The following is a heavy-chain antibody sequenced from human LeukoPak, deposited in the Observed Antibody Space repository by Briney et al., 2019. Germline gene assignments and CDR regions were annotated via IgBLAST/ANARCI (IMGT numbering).Heavy chain of an antibody. D-gene: IGHD4-23*01. CDR2: SNSDGSST. CDR1: GFTFKTYW. V-gene: IGHV3-74*01. Sequence: PGGSLRHSCAASGFTFKTYWMHWVRQAPGKGLVWVSQSNSDGSSTSYADSVRGRFTISRDNAKNTLYLQMNSLRAEDTAVYYCARDLKGPVNDVFDMWGQGTMVTVSS. CDR3: ARDLKGPVNDVFDM. J-gene: IGHJ3*02.